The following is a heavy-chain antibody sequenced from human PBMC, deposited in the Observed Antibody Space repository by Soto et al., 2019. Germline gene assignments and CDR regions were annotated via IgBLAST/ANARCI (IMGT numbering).Heavy chain of an antibody. Sequence: QVQLVQSGAEVKKPGSSVKVSCKASGGTFSSYAISWVRQAPGQGLEWMGGIIPIFGTANYAHKFQGRVTITADESTRTAYRELSSLRSEDTAVYYCAIPGQWWLQIDYWGQGPLVTVSS. CDR3: AIPGQWWLQIDY. CDR2: IIPIFGTA. D-gene: IGHD2-15*01. J-gene: IGHJ4*02. V-gene: IGHV1-69*01. CDR1: GGTFSSYA.